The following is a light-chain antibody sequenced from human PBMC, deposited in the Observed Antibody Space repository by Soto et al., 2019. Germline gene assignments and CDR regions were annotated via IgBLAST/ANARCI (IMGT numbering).Light chain of an antibody. CDR2: LGS. V-gene: IGKV2-28*01. Sequence: DIVMTQSPLSLPVTPGESASISCRSSQSLLHSNGYCYLDRYLQKPGQSPQLLIYLGSNRASGVPDRFSGSGSGTAFTLNISTVEAEDVGVYYCMQALQTPTFGQGTKVDIK. CDR1: QSLLHSNGYCY. J-gene: IGKJ1*01. CDR3: MQALQTPT.